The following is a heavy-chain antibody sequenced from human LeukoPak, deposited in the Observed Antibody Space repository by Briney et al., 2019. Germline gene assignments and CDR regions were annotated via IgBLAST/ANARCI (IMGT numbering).Heavy chain of an antibody. CDR2: ISYDGSNK. Sequence: GGSLRLSCAASGFTFSSYAMHWVRQAPGKGLEWVAVISYDGSNKYYADSVKGRFTISRDNAKNSLYLQMNSLRAEDTAVYYCARDREVVVVAATGEFDYWGQGTLVTVSS. J-gene: IGHJ4*02. CDR1: GFTFSSYA. D-gene: IGHD2-15*01. CDR3: ARDREVVVVAATGEFDY. V-gene: IGHV3-30*04.